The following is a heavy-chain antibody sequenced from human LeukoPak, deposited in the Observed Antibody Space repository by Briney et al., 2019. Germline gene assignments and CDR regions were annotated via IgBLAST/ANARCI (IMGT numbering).Heavy chain of an antibody. V-gene: IGHV1-2*02. CDR2: INPNSGGT. CDR1: GYTFTGYY. D-gene: IGHD3-10*01. CDR3: AIEITMVRGVKFDY. J-gene: IGHJ4*02. Sequence: GASVKVSCKASGYTFTGYYMHWVRQAPGQGLEWMGWINPNSGGTNYARKFQGRVTMTRDTSISTAYMELSRLRSDDTAVYYCAIEITMVRGVKFDYWGEGTLVTVSS.